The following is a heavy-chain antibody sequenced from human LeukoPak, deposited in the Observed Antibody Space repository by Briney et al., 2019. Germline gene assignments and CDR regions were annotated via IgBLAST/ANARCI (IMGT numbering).Heavy chain of an antibody. CDR2: IYYSGST. Sequence: SETLSLTCTVSGGSISSYYWSWIRQPPGKGLEWIGSIYYSGSTYYNPSLKSRVTISVDTSKNQFSLKLSSVTAADTAVYYCARHEASQYDYWGQGTLVTVSS. J-gene: IGHJ4*02. CDR1: GGSISSYY. V-gene: IGHV4-39*01. CDR3: ARHEASQYDY.